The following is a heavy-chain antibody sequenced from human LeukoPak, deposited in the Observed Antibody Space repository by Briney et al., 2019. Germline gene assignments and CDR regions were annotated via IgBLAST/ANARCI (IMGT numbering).Heavy chain of an antibody. CDR1: GFTFSSYS. CDR3: AKDSPPYSYGLFDY. V-gene: IGHV3-21*04. CDR2: ISSSSSYI. D-gene: IGHD5-18*01. Sequence: GGSLRLSCAASGFTFSSYSMNWVRQPPAKGLEWVSSISSSSSYIYYADSVKGRFTISRDKAKNSLYLQMNSLRAEDTAVYYCAKDSPPYSYGLFDYWGQGTLVTVSS. J-gene: IGHJ4*02.